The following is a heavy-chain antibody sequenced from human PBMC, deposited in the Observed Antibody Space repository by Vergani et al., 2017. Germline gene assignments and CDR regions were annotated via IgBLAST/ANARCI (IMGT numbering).Heavy chain of an antibody. CDR2: IWYDGSNK. D-gene: IGHD6-19*01. CDR1: GFTFSSYG. J-gene: IGHJ6*02. Sequence: QVQLVESGGGVVQPGRSLRLSCAASGFTFSSYGMHWVRQAPGKGLEWVAVIWYDGSNKYYADSVKGRFTISRDNSKNSLYLQMNSLRAEDTAVYYWARNKQWRGVYYDYGMDVWGEGPTV. V-gene: IGHV3-33*01. CDR3: ARNKQWRGVYYDYGMDV.